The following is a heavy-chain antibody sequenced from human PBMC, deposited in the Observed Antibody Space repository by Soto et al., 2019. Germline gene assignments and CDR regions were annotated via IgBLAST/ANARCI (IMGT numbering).Heavy chain of an antibody. CDR1: GFTFNSYD. Sequence: VQLLESGGGLEQRGGSLRLSCAASGFTFNSYDMHWVRQGTRMGLEWVSHIASTGDKYDPGSVKGRFTISTENVKNSLYLQVSSLRAGDTTVFRCAPTVARIQQCLVVGGNNWFDPWGQGTLVTVS. D-gene: IGHD6-19*01. J-gene: IGHJ5*02. CDR3: APTVARIQQCLVVGGNNWFDP. V-gene: IGHV3-13*01. CDR2: IASTGDK.